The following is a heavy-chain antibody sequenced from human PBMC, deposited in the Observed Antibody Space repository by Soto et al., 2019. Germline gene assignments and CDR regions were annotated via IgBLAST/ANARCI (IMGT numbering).Heavy chain of an antibody. V-gene: IGHV3-15*07. CDR3: TQRRVTTAQLFDY. D-gene: IGHD4-17*01. J-gene: IGHJ4*02. CDR2: IKSKTDGGTT. CDR1: GFTFSNAW. Sequence: PGGSLRLSCAASGFTFSNAWMNWVRQAPGKGLEWVGRIKSKTDGGTTDYAAPVKGRFTISRDDSKNTLYLQMNSLKTEDTAVYYCTQRRVTTAQLFDYWGQGTLVTVSS.